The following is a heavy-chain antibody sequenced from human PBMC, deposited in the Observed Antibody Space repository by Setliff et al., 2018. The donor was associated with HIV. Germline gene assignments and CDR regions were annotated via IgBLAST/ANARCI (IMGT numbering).Heavy chain of an antibody. J-gene: IGHJ6*03. CDR1: GVSISSGSYY. V-gene: IGHV4-61*02. CDR3: ARDKGYYYMDV. CDR2: IYTSGST. Sequence: SGTLSLTCTVSGVSISSGSYYWSWIRQSAGKGLEWIGRIYTSGSTNDNPSLKSRITISVDTSNNQFSLRLSSVTAADTAVYYCARDKGYYYMDVWGKGITVTVSS.